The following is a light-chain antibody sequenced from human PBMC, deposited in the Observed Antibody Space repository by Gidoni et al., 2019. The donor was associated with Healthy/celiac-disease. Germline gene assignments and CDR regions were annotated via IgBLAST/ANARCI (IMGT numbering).Light chain of an antibody. J-gene: IGLJ2*01. V-gene: IGLV2-14*01. CDR3: SSYTSSSTYVV. CDR2: DVS. Sequence: QSALTQPDSVSGSPGQSLTISCTGTSSDVGVYNSVSWYQQHPGKAPKLMIYDVSNRPSGVSNRFSGSKSGNTASLTISGLQAEDEADYYCSSYTSSSTYVVFGGGTKLTVL. CDR1: SSDVGVYNS.